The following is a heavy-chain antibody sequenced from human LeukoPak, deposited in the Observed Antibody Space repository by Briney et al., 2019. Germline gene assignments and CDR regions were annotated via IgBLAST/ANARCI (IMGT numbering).Heavy chain of an antibody. J-gene: IGHJ4*02. CDR1: GYTFTGYY. Sequence: ASVKVSCKASGYTFTGYYMHWVRQAPGQGLEWMGRINPNSGGTNYAQKFQGRVTMTRDTSISTAYMELSRLRSDDTAVYYCARDQEDVVVVAARHGHYDYWGQGTLVTVSS. V-gene: IGHV1-2*06. CDR2: INPNSGGT. D-gene: IGHD2-15*01. CDR3: ARDQEDVVVVAARHGHYDY.